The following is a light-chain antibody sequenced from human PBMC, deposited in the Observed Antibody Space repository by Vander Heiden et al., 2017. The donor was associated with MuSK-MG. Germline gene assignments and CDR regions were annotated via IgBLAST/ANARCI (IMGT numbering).Light chain of an antibody. CDR3: QQYNNWPQT. J-gene: IGKJ1*01. V-gene: IGKV3-15*01. Sequence: EIVMTQSPATLSVSQGERATLSCRASQSVSSNLAWYQQKPGQAPRLLIYGASTRATGIPARFSGSGSGTEFTLTISSLQSEDFAVYYCQQYNNWPQTFGQGTKVKIK. CDR1: QSVSSN. CDR2: GAS.